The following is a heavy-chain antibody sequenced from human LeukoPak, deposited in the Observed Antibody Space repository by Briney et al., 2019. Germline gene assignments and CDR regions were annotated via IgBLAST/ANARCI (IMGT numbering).Heavy chain of an antibody. D-gene: IGHD6-19*01. CDR3: ARAPYSSGWSYYFDY. CDR1: GFTFGDYA. CDR2: IRYDGSNK. J-gene: IGHJ4*02. V-gene: IGHV3-30*02. Sequence: PGGSLRLSCTTSGFTFGDYAMSWFRQAPGKGLEWVAFIRYDGSNKYYADSVKGRFTISRDNSKNTLYLQMNSLKAEDTAVYYCARAPYSSGWSYYFDYWGQGTLVTVSS.